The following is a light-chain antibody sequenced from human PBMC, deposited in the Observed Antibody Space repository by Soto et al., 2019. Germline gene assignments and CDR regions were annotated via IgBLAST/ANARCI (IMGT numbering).Light chain of an antibody. V-gene: IGKV1-39*01. CDR1: QRPDNY. CDR2: ARS. CDR3: QQTYSTPLT. Sequence: IRVTQSPSSLSASVGDRVTITCRASQRPDNYVNWYQQKPGKAPKLLIYARSTLQSGVPSRFSGGGSGTDFTLTISNLQPEDFATYFCQQTYSTPLTFGGGTKVDNK. J-gene: IGKJ4*01.